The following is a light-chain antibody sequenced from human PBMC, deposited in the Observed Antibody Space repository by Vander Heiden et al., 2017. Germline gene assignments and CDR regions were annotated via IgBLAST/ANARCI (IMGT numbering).Light chain of an antibody. J-gene: IGLJ3*02. CDR1: SSHVGGYNY. CDR2: HVS. Sequence: QSALPQPASVSGSPGPSITIPCTGTSSHVGGYNYVSWYHQRPGKAPELMIHHVSTRPSGVCNRFSGSKSGNTASLTISGLQAEDEADYYCSAYTSSHTLVFGGGTKLTVL. V-gene: IGLV2-14*03. CDR3: SAYTSSHTLV.